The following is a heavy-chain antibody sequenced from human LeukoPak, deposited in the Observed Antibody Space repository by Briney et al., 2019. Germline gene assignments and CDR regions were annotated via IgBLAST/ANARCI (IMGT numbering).Heavy chain of an antibody. CDR1: GYTFTSNY. Sequence: ASVKVSCKASGYTFTSNYIHWVRQAPGQGLEWMGMIYPWDGSTSYAQRFQDRVIVTRDTSTSTVHMELSGLRSEDTAVYYCARDQEGFDYWGQGILVTVSS. J-gene: IGHJ4*02. CDR2: IYPWDGST. CDR3: ARDQEGFDY. V-gene: IGHV1-46*01.